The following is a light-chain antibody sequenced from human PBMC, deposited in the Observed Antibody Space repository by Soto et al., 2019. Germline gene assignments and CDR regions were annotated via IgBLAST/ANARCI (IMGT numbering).Light chain of an antibody. J-gene: IGKJ4*01. Sequence: EIVMTQSPATLSVSPGERANLSCRVSQSVSNDLAWYQQKPGQAPRLLIYGASTRATGIPARFSGSGSGTEFTLTISSLQSEDFAVYYCQQYNNWPLTFGGGTKVEVK. CDR1: QSVSND. CDR2: GAS. CDR3: QQYNNWPLT. V-gene: IGKV3-15*01.